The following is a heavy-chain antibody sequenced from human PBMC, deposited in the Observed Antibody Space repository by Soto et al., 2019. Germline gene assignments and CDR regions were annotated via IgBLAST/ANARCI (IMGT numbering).Heavy chain of an antibody. V-gene: IGHV3-7*01. D-gene: IGHD3-3*01. CDR3: ATTLEDYDFWSGYYFGFGWFDP. Sequence: EVQLVESGGGLVQPGGSLRLSCAASGFTFSSYWMSWVRQAPGKGLEWVANIKQDGSEKYYVDSVKGRFTISRDNAKNSLYLQMNSLRAEDTAVYYCATTLEDYDFWSGYYFGFGWFDPWGQGTLVTVSS. CDR2: IKQDGSEK. CDR1: GFTFSSYW. J-gene: IGHJ5*02.